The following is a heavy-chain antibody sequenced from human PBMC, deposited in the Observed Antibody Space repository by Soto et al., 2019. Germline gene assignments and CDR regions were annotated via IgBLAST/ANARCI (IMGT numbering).Heavy chain of an antibody. CDR2: MNPRSGNT. CDR3: TRVDCSSTDCYGIDN. D-gene: IGHD2-2*01. Sequence: ASVKVSCKASGYTFTSYDINWVRQTTGQGLEWMGWMNPRSGNTGYAQKFQGRVTLTRDTSRSTAYMELSSLRSEDTAVYYCTRVDCSSTDCYGIDNWGQGTVVTVSS. V-gene: IGHV1-8*01. J-gene: IGHJ4*02. CDR1: GYTFTSYD.